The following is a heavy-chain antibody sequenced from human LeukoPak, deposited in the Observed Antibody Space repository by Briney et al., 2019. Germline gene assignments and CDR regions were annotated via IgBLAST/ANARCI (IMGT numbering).Heavy chain of an antibody. CDR2: ISSDSNSI. J-gene: IGHJ6*02. Sequence: GGSLRLSCVASGLNFNSHTMKWVRQAPGKGLEWVSSISSDSNSIYHADSVKGRFTISRDNARNSLYLQMNSLRAEDTAVYYCARMEKFYYGSGGFSPPLMDVWGQGTTVIVSS. CDR3: ARMEKFYYGSGGFSPPLMDV. V-gene: IGHV3-21*01. D-gene: IGHD3-10*01. CDR1: GLNFNSHT.